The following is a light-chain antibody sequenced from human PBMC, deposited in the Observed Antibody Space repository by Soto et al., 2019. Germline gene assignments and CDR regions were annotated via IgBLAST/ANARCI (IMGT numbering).Light chain of an antibody. Sequence: EILLTQSPASLSLSPGGRATLSCRARQSVPTDYLDWYQQKFGQAPRLLVSRSSRRATGIPDRFSGSGSGPDFTLTISRVEPEDIAVYFCQQYGNSPRTFGKGTKLEIK. J-gene: IGKJ2*01. V-gene: IGKV3-20*01. CDR1: QSVPTDY. CDR2: RSS. CDR3: QQYGNSPRT.